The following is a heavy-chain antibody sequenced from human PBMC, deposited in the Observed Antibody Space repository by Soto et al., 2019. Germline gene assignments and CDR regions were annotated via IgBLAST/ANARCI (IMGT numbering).Heavy chain of an antibody. CDR1: GYTFTSYY. CDR2: INPSGGST. Sequence: QVQLVQSGAEVKKPGASVKVSCKASGYTFTSYYMHWVRQAPGQGLEWMGIINPSGGSTSYAQKFQGRGTMTRDTSTSTVDMELSSLRSEDTAGYYCARALTGVSDYWGQGTLVTVSS. J-gene: IGHJ4*02. CDR3: ARALTGVSDY. V-gene: IGHV1-46*01. D-gene: IGHD1-20*01.